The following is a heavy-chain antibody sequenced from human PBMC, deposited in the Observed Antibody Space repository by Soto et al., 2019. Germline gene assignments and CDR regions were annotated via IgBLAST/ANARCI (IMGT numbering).Heavy chain of an antibody. Sequence: VKVSCKASGYTFTGYYMHWVRQAPGQGLEWMGRIIPILGIANYAQKFQGRVTITADESTSTAYMELSSLRSEDTAVYYCARARWDTAMVFDYWGQGTLVTVSS. D-gene: IGHD5-18*01. CDR3: ARARWDTAMVFDY. V-gene: IGHV1-69*04. CDR2: IIPILGIA. CDR1: GYTFTGYY. J-gene: IGHJ4*02.